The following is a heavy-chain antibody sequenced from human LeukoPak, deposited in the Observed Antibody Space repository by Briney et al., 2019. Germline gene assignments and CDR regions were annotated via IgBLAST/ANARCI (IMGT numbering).Heavy chain of an antibody. J-gene: IGHJ4*02. CDR2: IYHSGST. CDR3: ARGSIVRTTPFDY. CDR1: GGSISSGGYY. V-gene: IGHV4-30-2*01. D-gene: IGHD1-26*01. Sequence: PSQTLSLTCTVSGGSISSGGYYWSWIRQPPGKGLEWIGYIYHSGSTYYNPSLKSRVTISVDRSKNQFSLKLSSVTAADTAVYYCARGSIVRTTPFDYWGQGTLVTVSS.